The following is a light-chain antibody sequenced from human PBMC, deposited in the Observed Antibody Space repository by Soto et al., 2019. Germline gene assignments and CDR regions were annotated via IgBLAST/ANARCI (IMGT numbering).Light chain of an antibody. CDR2: QTS. CDR1: QYINTR. V-gene: IGKV3D-15*01. J-gene: IGKJ1*01. CDR3: QQDNNWLP. Sequence: EIVLTQSPATLSSFPGDRVTLSCRASQYINTRLAWYQHRPGQAPRLLIYQTSIRAAGIPTRFSGSGSGTEFTLTISCLQSEDFAVKECQQDNNWLPFGQGTRVDIK.